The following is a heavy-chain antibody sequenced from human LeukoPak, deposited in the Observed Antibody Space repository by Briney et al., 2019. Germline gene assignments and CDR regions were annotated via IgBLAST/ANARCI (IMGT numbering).Heavy chain of an antibody. CDR3: TRSTNLEAFDI. CDR2: IYYSGST. CDR1: GGSVSSGTYY. J-gene: IGHJ3*02. V-gene: IGHV4-61*01. Sequence: NPSETLSLTCTVSGGSVSSGTYYWSWLRQPPGKGLEWIGYIYYSGSTNYNPSLKSRVTVSVDTSKNQCSLKLNSVTTADTAVYYCTRSTNLEAFDIWGQGTMVTVSS. D-gene: IGHD2-8*01.